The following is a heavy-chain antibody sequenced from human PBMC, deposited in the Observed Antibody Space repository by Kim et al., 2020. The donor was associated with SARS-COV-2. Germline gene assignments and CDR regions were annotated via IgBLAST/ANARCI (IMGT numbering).Heavy chain of an antibody. J-gene: IGHJ4*02. CDR1: GFTFDSYS. Sequence: GGSLRLSCAASGFTFDSYSMTWVRQAPGKGLEWVSTISGRGGRGGTYYADSVKGRFTISRDDSKNTLYLQMNSLRAEDTAVYSCAKDRFPSTRATGPIFDSWGQGTLVTVSS. CDR3: AKDRFPSTRATGPIFDS. V-gene: IGHV3-23*01. CDR2: ISGRGGRGGT. D-gene: IGHD3-16*01.